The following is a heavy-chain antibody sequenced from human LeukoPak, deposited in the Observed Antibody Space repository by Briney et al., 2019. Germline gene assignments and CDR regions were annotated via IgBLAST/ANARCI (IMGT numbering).Heavy chain of an antibody. CDR1: GGSFSGYY. CDR3: ARGIGAAAAVVFDY. CDR2: INHSGST. Sequence: PSETLSLTCAVYGGSFSGYYWSWICQPPGKGLEWIGEINHSGSTNYNPSLKSRVTISLDTSKNQFSLKLSSVTAADTAVYYCARGIGAAAAVVFDYWGQGTLVTVSS. V-gene: IGHV4-34*01. J-gene: IGHJ4*02. D-gene: IGHD6-13*01.